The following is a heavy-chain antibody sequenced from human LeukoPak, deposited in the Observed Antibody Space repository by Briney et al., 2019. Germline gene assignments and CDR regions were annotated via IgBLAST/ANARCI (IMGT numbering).Heavy chain of an antibody. Sequence: GGSLRLSCAASGFTFSSFAMSWVRQAPGKGLEWVSSISGSGGSTYYADYVKGRFTVSRDNTKNTVHRQLNSLRAEDTAVYYCAKDAIGQYRPYYFDCWGQGTLVTVSS. V-gene: IGHV3-23*01. D-gene: IGHD3-16*02. CDR2: ISGSGGST. CDR1: GFTFSSFA. J-gene: IGHJ4*02. CDR3: AKDAIGQYRPYYFDC.